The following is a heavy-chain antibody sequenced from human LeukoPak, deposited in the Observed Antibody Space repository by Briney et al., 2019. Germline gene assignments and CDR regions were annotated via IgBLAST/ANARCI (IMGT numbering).Heavy chain of an antibody. CDR2: TSGSDGRT. CDR3: LAGYYYSQMDV. J-gene: IGHJ6*03. D-gene: IGHD6-13*01. V-gene: IGHV3-23*01. Sequence: GGSLRLSCAASGIPFSGYAMSWVRQAPGKGLEWVSSTSGSDGRTYYADSVKGRFTISRDNAKNTLYLQMTSLRAEDTAVYYALAGYYYSQMDVWGRGTAVTVSS. CDR1: GIPFSGYA.